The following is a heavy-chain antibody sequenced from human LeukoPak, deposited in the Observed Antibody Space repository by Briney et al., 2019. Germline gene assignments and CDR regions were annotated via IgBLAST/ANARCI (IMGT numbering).Heavy chain of an antibody. J-gene: IGHJ4*02. Sequence: GPSLRLSCAPPGFTFSNYAMSWVPQAPGKGLEWGSAITVIGGTTYYADSVKGRLTTSRDNSKNTVFLQMNSLRAEDTAVYYCAKWGDYDVLTGYYVSDYWGQGTLVTVSS. V-gene: IGHV3-23*01. CDR3: AKWGDYDVLTGYYVSDY. D-gene: IGHD3-9*01. CDR2: ITVIGGTT. CDR1: GFTFSNYA.